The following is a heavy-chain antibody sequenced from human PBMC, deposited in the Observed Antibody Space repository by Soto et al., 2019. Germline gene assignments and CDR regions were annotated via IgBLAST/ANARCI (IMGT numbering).Heavy chain of an antibody. J-gene: IGHJ6*02. CDR3: ARDRGSSPYCYYYGMDV. V-gene: IGHV3-30-3*01. CDR1: GFTFSSYA. CDR2: ISYDGSNK. Sequence: LRLSCAASGFTFSSYAMHWVRQAPGKGLEWVAVISYDGSNKYYADSVKGRFTISRDNSKNTLYLQMNSLRAEDTAVYYCARDRGSSPYCYYYGMDVWGQGTTVTVS. D-gene: IGHD6-6*01.